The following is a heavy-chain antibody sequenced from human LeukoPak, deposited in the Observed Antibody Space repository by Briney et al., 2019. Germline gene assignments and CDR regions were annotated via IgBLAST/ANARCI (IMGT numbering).Heavy chain of an antibody. CDR2: IYYSGST. J-gene: IGHJ1*01. D-gene: IGHD4-17*01. V-gene: IGHV4-59*06. CDR3: ARGPGSGSYGDYGRYFQH. Sequence: PSETLSLTCTVSGGSISSYYWSWIRQPPGKGLEWIGYIYYSGSTYYNPSLKSRVTLSVDTSKNQFSLKLSSVTAADTAVYYCARGPGSGSYGDYGRYFQHWGQGTLVTVSS. CDR1: GGSISSYY.